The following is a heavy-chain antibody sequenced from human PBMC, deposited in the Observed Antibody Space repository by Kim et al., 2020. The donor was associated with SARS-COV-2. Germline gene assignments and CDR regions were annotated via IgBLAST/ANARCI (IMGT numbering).Heavy chain of an antibody. J-gene: IGHJ4*02. CDR2: VSTGGSYI. CDR3: ATKTSRSVSSWYVVDF. V-gene: IGHV3-21*01. CDR1: DFTLSSYS. Sequence: GGSLRLSCAASDFTLSSYSMNWVRQSPGKGLEWVASVSTGGSYIYSADSVKGRFTISRDHARNSLYPQMNSLRAEDTAMYYCATKTSRSVSSWYVVDFWGQGTLVTVSS. D-gene: IGHD6-13*01.